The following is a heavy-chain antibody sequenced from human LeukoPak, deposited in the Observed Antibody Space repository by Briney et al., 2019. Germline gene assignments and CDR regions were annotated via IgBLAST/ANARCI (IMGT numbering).Heavy chain of an antibody. CDR1: GFTFSSYS. CDR3: ARGQGVRGVTTFDP. V-gene: IGHV3-21*01. CDR2: ISSSSSYI. D-gene: IGHD3-10*01. J-gene: IGHJ5*02. Sequence: GGSLRLSCAASGFTFSSYSMNWVRQAPGKGLEWVSSISSSSSYIYYAGSVKGRFTISRDNAKNSLYLQMNSLRAEDTAVYYSARGQGVRGVTTFDPWGQGTLVTVSS.